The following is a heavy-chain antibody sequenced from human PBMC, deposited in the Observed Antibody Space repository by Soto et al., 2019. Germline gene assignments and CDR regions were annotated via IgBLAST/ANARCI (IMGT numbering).Heavy chain of an antibody. CDR2: IYYSGST. CDR3: AGRMVGSNSWYFDP. Sequence: QVQLQESGPGLVKPSETLSLTCTVSGGSISPYYWSWIRQPPGEGLEWIGYIYYSGSTNYNPSLKSRVTFRLSTXXNQFSLRLGSVTAADTAVYYCAGRMVGSNSWYFDPWGRGTLVTVSS. CDR1: GGSISPYY. V-gene: IGHV4-59*08. J-gene: IGHJ2*01. D-gene: IGHD1-26*01.